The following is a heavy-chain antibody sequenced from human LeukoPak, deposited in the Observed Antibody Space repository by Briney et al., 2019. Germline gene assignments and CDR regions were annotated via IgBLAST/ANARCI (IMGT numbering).Heavy chain of an antibody. J-gene: IGHJ4*02. CDR1: GYSISGGSY. V-gene: IGHV4-38-2*02. CDR2: IYHSGTT. D-gene: IGHD3-22*01. Sequence: PSETLSLTCTVSGYSISGGSYGGWIRQPPWKGLQWLGSIYHSGTTYYTPSLKSRVTISVDTSKNPFSLKLSSVTAADTAVYYCARERDFYDSSGSPSYWGQGTLVIVSS. CDR3: ARERDFYDSSGSPSY.